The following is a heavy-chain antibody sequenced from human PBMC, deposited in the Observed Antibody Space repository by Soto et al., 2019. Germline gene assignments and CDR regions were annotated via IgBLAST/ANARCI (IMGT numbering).Heavy chain of an antibody. CDR2: IYYSGST. CDR1: GGSISSGDYY. CDR3: ARNDYGDQKPPFPDY. Sequence: QVQLQESGPGLVKPSQTLSLTCTVSGGSISSGDYYWSWIRQPPGKGLEWIGYIYYSGSTYYNPSLKGRVTISVDTSKNQFSLKLSSVTAADTAVYDCARNDYGDQKPPFPDYWGQGTLVTVSS. J-gene: IGHJ4*02. D-gene: IGHD4-17*01. V-gene: IGHV4-30-4*01.